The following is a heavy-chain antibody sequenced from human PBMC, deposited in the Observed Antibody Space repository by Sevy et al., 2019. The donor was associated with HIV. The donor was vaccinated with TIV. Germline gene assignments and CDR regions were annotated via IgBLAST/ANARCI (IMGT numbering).Heavy chain of an antibody. CDR2: ISGSGGGT. CDR3: EKDREKLRSYYDTSGYYYGDAFDI. V-gene: IGHV3-23*01. CDR1: GFTFISYA. Sequence: GGSLRLSCAASGFTFISYAMTWVRQAPGKGLEWVSTISGSGGGTFYADSMKGRFTISRDNSKNTLYLQMNSLRAEDTAVYYCEKDREKLRSYYDTSGYYYGDAFDIWGQGTMVTVSS. J-gene: IGHJ3*02. D-gene: IGHD3-22*01.